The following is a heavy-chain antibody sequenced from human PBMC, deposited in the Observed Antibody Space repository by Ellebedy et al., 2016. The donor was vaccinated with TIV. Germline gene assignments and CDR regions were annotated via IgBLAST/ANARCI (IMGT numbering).Heavy chain of an antibody. V-gene: IGHV3-23*01. J-gene: IGHJ4*02. CDR3: ARYKYNTGWALDF. D-gene: IGHD1-1*01. CDR1: GFTFSDYC. Sequence: GGSLRLSXAASGFTFSDYCMSWVRQAPGKGLEWVSVIGHDGRTTYYADSVKGRFIMSRDNSKNTVFLQMNSLRDEDTAIYFCARYKYNTGWALDFWGQGTLVTVSS. CDR2: IGHDGRTT.